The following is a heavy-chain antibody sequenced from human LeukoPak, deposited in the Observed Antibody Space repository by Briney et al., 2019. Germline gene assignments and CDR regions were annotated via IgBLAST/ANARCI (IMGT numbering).Heavy chain of an antibody. Sequence: ASVKVSCKASGFPLSTYAIHWVRQAPGQSLEWVGWINAGNGKTEYAQKLHDRVTITRDTSASTADMELSSLRSEDTAVYYCARASIVATRYYFYGVDVWGKGTTVIVSS. V-gene: IGHV1-3*01. J-gene: IGHJ6*04. CDR1: GFPLSTYA. CDR2: INAGNGKT. D-gene: IGHD5-12*01. CDR3: ARASIVATRYYFYGVDV.